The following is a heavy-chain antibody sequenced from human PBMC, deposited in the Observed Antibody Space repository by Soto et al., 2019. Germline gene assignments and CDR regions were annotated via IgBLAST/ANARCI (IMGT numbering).Heavy chain of an antibody. J-gene: IGHJ2*01. D-gene: IGHD5-18*01. V-gene: IGHV3-30-3*01. CDR3: ARDPLWGTAMVLWYFDL. CDR2: VSFDGSNK. Sequence: GGSLRLSCAASGFSFSSYSMHWVRQAPGKGLEWVAVVSFDGSNKYYADSVKGRFTISRDNSKNTLYLQMNSLRAEDTAVYYCARDPLWGTAMVLWYFDLWGRGTLVTVSS. CDR1: GFSFSSYS.